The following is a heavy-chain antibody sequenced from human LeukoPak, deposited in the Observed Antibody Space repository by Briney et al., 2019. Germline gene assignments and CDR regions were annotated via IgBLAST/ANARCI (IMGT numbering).Heavy chain of an antibody. J-gene: IGHJ4*02. V-gene: IGHV3-20*04. CDR1: GFTFDDYA. CDR2: INWSGGST. CDR3: AKGKVVPATIYDY. Sequence: GGSLRLSCAASGFTFDDYAMSWVRHAPGKGLEWVSGINWSGGSTGYADSVKGRFTISRDNSKNTLYLQMNSLRAEDTAVYYCAKGKVVPATIYDYWGQGTLVTVSS. D-gene: IGHD2-2*02.